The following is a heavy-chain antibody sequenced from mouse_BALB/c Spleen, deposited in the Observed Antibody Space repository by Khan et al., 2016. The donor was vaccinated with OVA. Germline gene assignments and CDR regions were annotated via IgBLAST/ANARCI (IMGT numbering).Heavy chain of an antibody. Sequence: VRLQQSGPELVKPGASVKISCKASGYTFTDYNMDWVKQSHGKSLEWIGYIFPNNGDSGYNQKFKNKAALTVDTSSNTAFMELRSMTSEDSAVXYCTRSGYGSFAYWGRGTLVTVSA. V-gene: IGHV1S29*02. D-gene: IGHD1-2*01. CDR3: TRSGYGSFAY. CDR2: IFPNNGDS. CDR1: GYTFTDYN. J-gene: IGHJ3*01.